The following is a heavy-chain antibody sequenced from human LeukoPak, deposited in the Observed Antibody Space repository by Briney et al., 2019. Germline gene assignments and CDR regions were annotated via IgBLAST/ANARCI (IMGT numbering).Heavy chain of an antibody. D-gene: IGHD2-21*02. CDR3: AKSLGSVVVTANDY. J-gene: IGHJ4*03. CDR2: ISGSGGST. V-gene: IGHV3-23*01. CDR1: GFTFSSYA. Sequence: GGSLRLSCAASGFTFSSYAMSWVRQAPGKGLEWLSAISGSGGSTYYADSVKGRFTISRDNSKNTLYLQVNSLRAEDTAVYYCAKSLGSVVVTANDYWGQGTTVTVSS.